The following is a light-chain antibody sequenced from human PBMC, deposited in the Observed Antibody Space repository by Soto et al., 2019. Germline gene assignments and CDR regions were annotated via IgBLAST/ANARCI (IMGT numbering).Light chain of an antibody. V-gene: IGKV1-5*03. Sequence: DIQMTQSPSTLSGSVGDRVTITCRASQTISSWLAWYQQKPGKAPKLLIYKASTLKSGVPSRFSGSGSGKELTLTISSLQPDDFATYYCQHYNSYSEAFGQGTKMELK. CDR3: QHYNSYSEA. CDR2: KAS. J-gene: IGKJ1*01. CDR1: QTISSW.